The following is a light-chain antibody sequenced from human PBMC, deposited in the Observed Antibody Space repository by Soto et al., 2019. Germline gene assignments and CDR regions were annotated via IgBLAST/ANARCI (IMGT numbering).Light chain of an antibody. CDR3: QQRSNWPWT. Sequence: EIVLTQSPATLSLSPGERATLSCRASQSVSTSLAWYQQKPGQAPRLLIYDASNRATGIPARFSGSGSGTDFRLTVSSLEPEDFGLYYCQQRSNWPWTFGQGNKVEIK. CDR1: QSVSTS. V-gene: IGKV3-11*01. J-gene: IGKJ1*01. CDR2: DAS.